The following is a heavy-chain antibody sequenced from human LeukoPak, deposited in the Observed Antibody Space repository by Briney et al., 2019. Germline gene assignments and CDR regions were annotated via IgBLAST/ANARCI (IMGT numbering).Heavy chain of an antibody. CDR1: GFTFSSYA. J-gene: IGHJ4*02. Sequence: GGSLRLSCAASGFTFSSYAMSWVRQAPGKGLEWVSAISGSGGSTYYADSVKGRFTISRDNAKNSLYLQMNSLRAEDTAVYYCARVRSPRYFDYWGQGTLVTVSS. CDR3: ARVRSPRYFDY. V-gene: IGHV3-23*01. CDR2: ISGSGGST.